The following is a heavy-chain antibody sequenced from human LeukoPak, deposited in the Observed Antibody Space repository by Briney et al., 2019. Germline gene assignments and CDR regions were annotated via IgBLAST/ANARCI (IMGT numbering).Heavy chain of an antibody. D-gene: IGHD3-22*01. V-gene: IGHV3-48*04. J-gene: IGHJ4*02. Sequence: QAGGSLRLSCAASGFTFSTYAMSRVRQAPGKGLEWVSYISSSSSTIYYADSVKGRFTISRDNAKNSLYLQMNSLRAEDTAVYYCARGYYDSSGYMGSYFDYWGQGTLVTVSS. CDR3: ARGYYDSSGYMGSYFDY. CDR1: GFTFSTYA. CDR2: ISSSSSTI.